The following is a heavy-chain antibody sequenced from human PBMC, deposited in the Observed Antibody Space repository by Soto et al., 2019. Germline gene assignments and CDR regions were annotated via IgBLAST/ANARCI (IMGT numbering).Heavy chain of an antibody. CDR1: GYTLTELS. V-gene: IGHV1-24*01. J-gene: IGHJ4*02. CDR3: AKGRGRFLHYFNY. CDR2: FDPEDGET. Sequence: QVQLVQSGAEVKKPGASVKVSCKGSGYTLTELSMHWGRQAPGKGLEWRGGFDPEDGETIYAQKCQGRVTRTEDTSTDTAYMEVSSLRSEDTVVYYCAKGRGRFLHYFNYWGQGTLVTLSS. D-gene: IGHD3-16*01.